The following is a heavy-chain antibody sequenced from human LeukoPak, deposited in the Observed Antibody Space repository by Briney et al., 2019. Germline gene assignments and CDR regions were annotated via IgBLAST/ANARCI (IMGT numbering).Heavy chain of an antibody. D-gene: IGHD3/OR15-3a*01. CDR2: IIPIFGTA. Sequence: SVKVSCKASGYTFTSYGISWVRQAPGQGLEWMGGIIPIFGTANHAQKFQGRVTITADESTSTAYMELSSLRSEDTAVYYCASLDAFDYWGQGTLVTVSS. CDR3: ASLDAFDY. J-gene: IGHJ4*02. V-gene: IGHV1-69*13. CDR1: GYTFTSYG.